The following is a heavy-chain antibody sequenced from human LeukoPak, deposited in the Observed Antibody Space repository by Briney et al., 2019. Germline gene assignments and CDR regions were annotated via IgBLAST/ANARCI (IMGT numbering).Heavy chain of an antibody. CDR1: GVSISSGNYY. CDR2: IFYLGNT. Sequence: MTSETLSLTCTVSGVSISSGNYYWSWIRQPPGKGLEWIGYIFYLGNTYYTPSLKSRVTISVDTSKNQFSLKLSSVTAADTAVYYCARKYPDHWFDPWGQGTLVTVSS. D-gene: IGHD6-6*01. CDR3: ARKYPDHWFDP. V-gene: IGHV4-30-4*01. J-gene: IGHJ5*02.